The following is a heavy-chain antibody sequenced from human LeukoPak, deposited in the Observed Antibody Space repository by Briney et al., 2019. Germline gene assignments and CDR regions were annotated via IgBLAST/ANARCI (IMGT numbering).Heavy chain of an antibody. J-gene: IGHJ4*02. D-gene: IGHD3-10*01. Sequence: GGSVNLSCAASGFTFSRYAMSWVRQAPGKGLEWVSTIATSGSSTYYADSAKGRFTISRDDSKNTLDLQMNSLRAEDTAVYFCGRGVNTDYSGQGTLFTVSS. CDR3: GRGVNTDY. CDR2: IATSGSST. V-gene: IGHV3-23*01. CDR1: GFTFSRYA.